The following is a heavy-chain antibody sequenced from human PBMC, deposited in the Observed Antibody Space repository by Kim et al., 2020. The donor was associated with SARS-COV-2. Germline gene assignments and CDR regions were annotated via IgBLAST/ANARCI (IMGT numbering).Heavy chain of an antibody. CDR3: ARHKGWEWELGGAFDI. Sequence: GESLKISCKGSGYSFTSYWIGWVRQMPGKGLEWMGIIYPGDSDTRYSPSFQGQVTISADKSISTAYLQWSSLKASDTAMYYCARHKGWEWELGGAFDIWGQGTMVTVSS. V-gene: IGHV5-51*01. CDR2: IYPGDSDT. CDR1: GYSFTSYW. J-gene: IGHJ3*02. D-gene: IGHD1-26*01.